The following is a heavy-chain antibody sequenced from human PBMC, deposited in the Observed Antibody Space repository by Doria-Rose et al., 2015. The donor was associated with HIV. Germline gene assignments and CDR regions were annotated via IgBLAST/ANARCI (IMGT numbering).Heavy chain of an antibody. D-gene: IGHD6-13*01. CDR2: IFSDDER. CDR1: GVSLSSPGMG. Sequence: SGPVLVKPTETLTLTCTVSGVSLSSPGMGVSWIRQPPGKALEWPANIFSDDERSYKTSLKSRLTISRGTSNSQVVLTMTDMDPVDTATYYCARIKSSRWYHKYYFDFWGQGTLVIVSA. J-gene: IGHJ4*02. V-gene: IGHV2-26*01. CDR3: ARIKSSRWYHKYYFDF.